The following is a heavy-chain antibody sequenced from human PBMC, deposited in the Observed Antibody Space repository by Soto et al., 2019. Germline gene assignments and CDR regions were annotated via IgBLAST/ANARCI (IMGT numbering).Heavy chain of an antibody. V-gene: IGHV3-66*01. D-gene: IGHD4-17*01. CDR3: AREPAEVTTPNSG. CDR1: GFTVSSNY. J-gene: IGHJ4*02. Sequence: EVQLVESGGGLVQPGGSLRLSCAASGFTVSSNYMSWVRQAPGKGLEWVSVIYSGGSTYYADSVKGRFTISRDNSKNTLYLQMNSLRAEDTAVYYCAREPAEVTTPNSGWGQGTLVTVSS. CDR2: IYSGGST.